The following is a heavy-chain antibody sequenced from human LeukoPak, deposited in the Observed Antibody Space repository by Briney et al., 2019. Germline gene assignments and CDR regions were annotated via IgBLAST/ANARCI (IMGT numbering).Heavy chain of an antibody. D-gene: IGHD6-13*01. CDR2: ISGSGGST. CDR1: GSTLSSYA. V-gene: IGHV3-23*01. J-gene: IGHJ4*02. Sequence: PGGSLRLSCAASGSTLSSYAMSWVRQAPGKGLEWVSAISGSGGSTYYADSVKGRFTISRDNSKNTLYLQMNSLRAEDTAVYYCAKGLRSSSWYEFDYWGQGTLVTVSS. CDR3: AKGLRSSSWYEFDY.